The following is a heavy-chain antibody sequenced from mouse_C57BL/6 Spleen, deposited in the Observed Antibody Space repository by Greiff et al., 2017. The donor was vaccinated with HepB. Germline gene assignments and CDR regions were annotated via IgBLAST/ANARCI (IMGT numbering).Heavy chain of an antibody. CDR3: ARGYGSSFFAY. D-gene: IGHD1-1*01. CDR2: INYDGSST. V-gene: IGHV5-16*01. CDR1: GFTFSDYY. J-gene: IGHJ3*01. Sequence: EVQLQESEGGLVQPGSSMKLSCTASGFTFSDYYMAWVRQVPEKGLEWVANINYDGSSTYYLDSLKCRFIISRDNAKNMLYLQMSSLKSEDTATYYCARGYGSSFFAYWGQGTLVTVSA.